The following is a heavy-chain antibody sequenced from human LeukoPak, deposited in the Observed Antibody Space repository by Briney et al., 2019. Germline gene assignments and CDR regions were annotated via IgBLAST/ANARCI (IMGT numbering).Heavy chain of an antibody. J-gene: IGHJ3*02. D-gene: IGHD3-10*01. CDR3: ARGEAYGSGGGDVFDI. CDR2: ISAYNGNI. CDR1: GYTFTSYG. V-gene: IGHV1-18*01. Sequence: GASVKVSCKASGYTFTSYGISWVRQAPGQGLEWMGWISAYNGNINYAQKLQGRVTMTTDTSTTTAYMELRSLRSDDTAVYYCARGEAYGSGGGDVFDIWGQGTMVTVSS.